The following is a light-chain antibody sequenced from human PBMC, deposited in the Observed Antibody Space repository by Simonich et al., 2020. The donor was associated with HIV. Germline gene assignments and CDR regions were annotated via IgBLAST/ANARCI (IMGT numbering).Light chain of an antibody. CDR1: QSISSW. J-gene: IGKJ2*03. V-gene: IGKV1-5*03. CDR3: QQYHTYPYS. Sequence: DIQMTQSPSSLSASVGDRVTITCRASQSISSWLAWYQQKPGKAPNLLIYQASSLESGVPSRFSGSGSGTEFTLTISSLRPDDFATYYCQQYHTYPYSFGQGTKLEIK. CDR2: QAS.